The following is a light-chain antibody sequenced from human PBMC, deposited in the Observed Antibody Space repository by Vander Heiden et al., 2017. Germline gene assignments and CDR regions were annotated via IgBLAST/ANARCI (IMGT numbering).Light chain of an antibody. V-gene: IGLV1-40*01. CDR3: QSYDSSLNGWV. Sequence: QSMLTQPPSVSGAPRQRVTISCTGSSSNIGAGYDVHWYHHLPGTAPKLLIYGNSNRPSGVPDRFSGSRSGTSASLAIIGLQAEDEADYYCQSYDSSLNGWVFGGGTKLTVL. J-gene: IGLJ3*02. CDR2: GNS. CDR1: SSNIGAGYD.